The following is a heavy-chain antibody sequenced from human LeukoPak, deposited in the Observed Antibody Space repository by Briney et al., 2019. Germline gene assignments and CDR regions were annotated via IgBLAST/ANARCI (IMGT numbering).Heavy chain of an antibody. CDR3: ASFNDYGDLDY. V-gene: IGHV4-30-2*01. Sequence: KASETLSLTCAVSGGSISSGGYSWSWIRQPPGKGLEWIGYIYHSGSTYYNPSLKSRVTISVDRSKNQFSLKLSSVTAADTAVYYCASFNDYGDLDYWGQGTLVTVSS. CDR2: IYHSGST. D-gene: IGHD4-17*01. CDR1: GGSISSGGYS. J-gene: IGHJ4*02.